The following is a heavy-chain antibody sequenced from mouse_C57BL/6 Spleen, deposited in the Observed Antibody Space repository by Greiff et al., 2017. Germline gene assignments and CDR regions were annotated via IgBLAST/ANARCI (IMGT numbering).Heavy chain of an antibody. CDR1: GYSFTSYY. V-gene: IGHV1-66*01. CDR2: IYPGSGNT. CDR3: ARFDYYAMDY. Sequence: VKLMESGPELVKPGASVKISCKASGYSFTSYYIHWVKQRPGQGLEWIGWIYPGSGNTKYNEKFKGKATLTADTSSSTAYMQLSSLTSEDSAVYYCARFDYYAMDYWGQGTSVTVSS. J-gene: IGHJ4*01.